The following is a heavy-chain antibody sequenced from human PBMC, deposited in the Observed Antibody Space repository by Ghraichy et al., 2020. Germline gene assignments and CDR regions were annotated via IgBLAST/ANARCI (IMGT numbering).Heavy chain of an antibody. D-gene: IGHD2-15*01. Sequence: ASVKVSCKVSGYTLTELSMHWVRQAPGKGLEWMGGFDPEDGETIYAQKFQGRVTMTEDTSTDTAYMELSSLRSEDTAVYYCATWRVCSGGSCYAGSRAYYYYGMDVWGQGTTVTVSS. J-gene: IGHJ6*02. CDR3: ATWRVCSGGSCYAGSRAYYYYGMDV. CDR1: GYTLTELS. V-gene: IGHV1-24*01. CDR2: FDPEDGET.